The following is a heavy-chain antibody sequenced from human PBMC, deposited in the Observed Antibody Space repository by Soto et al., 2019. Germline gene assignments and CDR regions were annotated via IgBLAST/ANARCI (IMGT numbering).Heavy chain of an antibody. J-gene: IGHJ4*02. CDR2: IYYSGST. V-gene: IGHV4-59*01. D-gene: IGHD5-18*01. CDR1: GGSISSYY. Sequence: QVQLQESGPGLVKPSETLSLTCTVSGGSISSYYWSWIRQPPGKGLEWIGYIYYSGSTNYNPSLKSRVTISVDTSKNQFSLKLSSVTAADTAVYYCARGPPYVEGWDTAMVFDYWGQGTLVTVSS. CDR3: ARGPPYVEGWDTAMVFDY.